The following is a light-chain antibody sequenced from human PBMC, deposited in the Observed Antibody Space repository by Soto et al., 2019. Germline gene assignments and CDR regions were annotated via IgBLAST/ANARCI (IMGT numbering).Light chain of an antibody. J-gene: IGLJ2*01. CDR2: EVN. CDR3: SSYTPDNTRV. CDR1: SSDVGGYNY. V-gene: IGLV2-14*01. Sequence: QSVLTQPASVSGSPGQSITIFCTGTSSDVGGYNYVSWYQQYPGKAPKLMIYEVNNRPSGVSNRFSGSKSGNTASLTISGLQDDDEADYYCSSYTPDNTRVFGGGTKLTVL.